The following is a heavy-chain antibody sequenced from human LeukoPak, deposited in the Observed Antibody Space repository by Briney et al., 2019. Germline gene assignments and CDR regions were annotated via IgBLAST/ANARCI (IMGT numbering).Heavy chain of an antibody. J-gene: IGHJ5*01. CDR3: AKVRPAICS. D-gene: IGHD3-3*02. CDR2: IKEDGSEK. V-gene: IGHV3-7*01. Sequence: GGSLRDSRGASGFMFRSYWMSWVRQAPGKGLEWVANIKEDGSEKHHVDSVKGRFTISRDNAKNSLYLQMNSLRAEDTAVYYCAKVRPAICSWGHGTLVTVSS. CDR1: GFMFRSYW.